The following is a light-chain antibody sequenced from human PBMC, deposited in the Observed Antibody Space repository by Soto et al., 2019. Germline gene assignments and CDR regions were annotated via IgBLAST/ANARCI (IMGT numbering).Light chain of an antibody. Sequence: IGLPQSPCTLSLSPGERATLSCRASQTVRNNYLAWYQQKPGQAPRLLIYDASSRATGIPDRFSGGGSGTDFTLTISRLEPEDFAVYYCQQFSSYPLPFGGGTKVDIK. V-gene: IGKV3-20*01. CDR3: QQFSSYPLP. CDR1: QTVRNNY. J-gene: IGKJ4*01. CDR2: DAS.